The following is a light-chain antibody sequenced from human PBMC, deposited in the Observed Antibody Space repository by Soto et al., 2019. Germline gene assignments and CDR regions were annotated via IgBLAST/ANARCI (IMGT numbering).Light chain of an antibody. CDR3: QQYESLTLT. V-gene: IGKV1-33*01. J-gene: IGKJ5*01. CDR2: DAS. Sequence: IQMTQSPSSLSAAVGHRVTITCKASQDINKNLIWYQQKPGKAPKILIYDASDLETGVPSRFSGSGSGTGFTFTISSLKHEDFATYYCQQYESLTLTFGQGTRLEIK. CDR1: QDINKN.